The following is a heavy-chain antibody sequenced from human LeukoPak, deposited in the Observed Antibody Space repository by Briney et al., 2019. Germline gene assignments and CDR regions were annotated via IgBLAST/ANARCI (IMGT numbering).Heavy chain of an antibody. CDR1: GGSISTYY. CDR3: ARNGYSYGPSFDY. J-gene: IGHJ4*02. CDR2: IYYSGST. Sequence: PSGTLSLTCTVSGGSISTYYWSWIRQPPGKGLEWIGYIYYSGSTNYNPSLKSRVTISTDTFKNQFSLKLSSVTAADTAVYYCARNGYSYGPSFDYWGQGTLVTVSS. V-gene: IGHV4-59*08. D-gene: IGHD5-18*01.